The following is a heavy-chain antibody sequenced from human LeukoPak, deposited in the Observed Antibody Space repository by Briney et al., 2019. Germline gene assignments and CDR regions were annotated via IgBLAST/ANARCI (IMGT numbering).Heavy chain of an antibody. V-gene: IGHV4-39*07. J-gene: IGHJ4*02. D-gene: IGHD2-2*01. CDR2: IYSGGSP. CDR3: ARSSDCSSASCFRTYFDS. CDR1: GGSLSSDIYY. Sequence: SETLSVTCTVSGGSLSSDIYYWGWIRQPPGKGLEWIGSIYSGGSPYYNPSLNSRVTMSVDTSKSQFSLRLSSVTAADTAVYYCARSSDCSSASCFRTYFDSWGQGTLVTVSS.